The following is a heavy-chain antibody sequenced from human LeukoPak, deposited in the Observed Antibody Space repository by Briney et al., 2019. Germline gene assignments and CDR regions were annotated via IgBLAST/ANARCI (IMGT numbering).Heavy chain of an antibody. CDR1: GYTFTGYY. D-gene: IGHD3-10*01. Sequence: LGASVKVSCTASGYTFTGYYMHWVRQAPRQGLEWMGWINPNSGGTNYAQKFQGRVTMTRDTSISTAYMELSRLRSDDTAVYYCARDMEFGYYVSGSYYRLAYWGQGTLVTVSS. CDR2: INPNSGGT. CDR3: ARDMEFGYYVSGSYYRLAY. V-gene: IGHV1-2*03. J-gene: IGHJ4*02.